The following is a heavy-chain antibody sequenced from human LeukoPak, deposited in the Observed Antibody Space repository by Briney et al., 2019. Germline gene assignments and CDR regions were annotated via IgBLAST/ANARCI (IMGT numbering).Heavy chain of an antibody. V-gene: IGHV4-34*01. CDR3: ARVGYSSGWYGY. J-gene: IGHJ4*02. CDR1: GGSISSYY. D-gene: IGHD6-19*01. CDR2: INHSGST. Sequence: PSETLSLTCTVSGGSISSYYWSWIRQPPGKGLEWIGEINHSGSTNYNPSLKSRVTISVDTSKNQFSLKLSSVTAADTAVYYCARVGYSSGWYGYWGQGTLVTVSS.